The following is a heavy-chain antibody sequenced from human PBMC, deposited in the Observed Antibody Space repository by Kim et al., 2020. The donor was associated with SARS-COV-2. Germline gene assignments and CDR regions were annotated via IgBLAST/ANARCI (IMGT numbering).Heavy chain of an antibody. CDR1: GFTFSSYA. Sequence: GGSLRLSCAASGFTFSSYAMHWVRQAPGKGLEWVAVISYDGSNKYYADSVKGRFTISRDNSKNTLYLQMNSLRAEDTAVYYCARDGIRFLEWLFPNDYYYYGMDVWGQGTTVTVSS. V-gene: IGHV3-30-3*01. CDR3: ARDGIRFLEWLFPNDYYYYGMDV. J-gene: IGHJ6*02. CDR2: ISYDGSNK. D-gene: IGHD3-3*01.